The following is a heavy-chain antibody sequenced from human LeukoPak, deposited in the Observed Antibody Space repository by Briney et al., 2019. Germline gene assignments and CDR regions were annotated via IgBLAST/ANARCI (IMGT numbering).Heavy chain of an antibody. CDR3: ARDQRYSSSWELDY. J-gene: IGHJ4*02. CDR2: IYTSGST. D-gene: IGHD6-13*01. V-gene: IGHV4-4*07. CDR1: GVSISSYY. Sequence: SSETLSLTCTVSGVSISSYYWSWLRQPAGKGLEWIGRIYTSGSTNYNPSLKSRVTMSVDTSKNQFSLKLSSVTAANTAVYYCARDQRYSSSWELDYWGQGTLVTVSS.